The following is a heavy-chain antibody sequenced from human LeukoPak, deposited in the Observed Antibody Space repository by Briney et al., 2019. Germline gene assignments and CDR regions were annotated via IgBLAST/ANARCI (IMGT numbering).Heavy chain of an antibody. CDR3: ARVYFDFWTGYLDWYFDL. D-gene: IGHD3-3*01. V-gene: IGHV3-74*01. J-gene: IGHJ2*01. CDR1: GFSLGPYW. CDR2: IDPDGTTT. Sequence: GGSLRLSCAASGFSLGPYWKHWVRQAPGKGLVWVSRIDPDGTTTNYADSVKGRFTISRDNAENTLYLQMNSLRVEDTAVYYCARVYFDFWTGYLDWYFDLWGRGTLVTVSS.